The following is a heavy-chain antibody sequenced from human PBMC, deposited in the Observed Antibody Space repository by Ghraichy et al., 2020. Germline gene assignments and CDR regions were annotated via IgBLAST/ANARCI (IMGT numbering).Heavy chain of an antibody. D-gene: IGHD2-2*02. Sequence: LTCAASGFTFSSYAMSWVRQAPGKGLEWVSAISGSGGSTYYADSVKGRFTISRDNSKNTLYLQMNNLRAEDTAVYYCAKPLPYCSSTGCYTMAYYYGMDVWGQGTTVTVSS. J-gene: IGHJ6*02. V-gene: IGHV3-23*01. CDR3: AKPLPYCSSTGCYTMAYYYGMDV. CDR2: ISGSGGST. CDR1: GFTFSSYA.